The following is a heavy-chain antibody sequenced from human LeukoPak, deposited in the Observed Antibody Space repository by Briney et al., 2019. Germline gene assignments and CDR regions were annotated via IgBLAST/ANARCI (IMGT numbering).Heavy chain of an antibody. CDR1: GGTFSSYA. CDR3: AAAYGDYVFDY. J-gene: IGHJ4*02. Sequence: ASVKVSCKASGGTFSSYAISWVRQAPGQRLEWMGRIIPIFGTANYAQKFQGRVTITTDESTSTAYTELSSLRSEDTAVYYCAAAYGDYVFDYWGQGTLVTVSS. D-gene: IGHD4-17*01. CDR2: IIPIFGTA. V-gene: IGHV1-69*05.